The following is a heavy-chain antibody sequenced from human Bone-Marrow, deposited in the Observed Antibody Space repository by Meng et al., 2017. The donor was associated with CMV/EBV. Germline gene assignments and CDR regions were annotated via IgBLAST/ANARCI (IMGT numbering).Heavy chain of an antibody. V-gene: IGHV3-30*02. J-gene: IGHJ4*02. CDR3: AKVVPGYCSTTSCSPDH. CDR1: GFTFSSYS. Sequence: GGSLRLSCAASGFTFSSYSMNWVRQAPGKGLEWVAYVRYDGNNKNYADSVKGRFTISRDNSKNTLYLQMNSLRAEDTAVYYCAKVVPGYCSTTSCSPDHWGQGTLVTVSS. CDR2: VRYDGNNK. D-gene: IGHD2-2*01.